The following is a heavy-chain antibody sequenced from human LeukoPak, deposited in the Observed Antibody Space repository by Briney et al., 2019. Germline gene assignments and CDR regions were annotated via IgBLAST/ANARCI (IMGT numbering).Heavy chain of an antibody. CDR2: ISQNGDS. CDR1: GGSLSFYY. J-gene: IGHJ3*02. V-gene: IGHV4-34*01. Sequence: PSETLSLTCGVSGGSLSFYYWSWIRQSPGKGLEWIAEISQNGDSNCNMSLKSRVTISLDKSKNQVSLKLNSVTAADTAVYYCARALGAFDIWGQGTMVTVSS. CDR3: ARALGAFDI.